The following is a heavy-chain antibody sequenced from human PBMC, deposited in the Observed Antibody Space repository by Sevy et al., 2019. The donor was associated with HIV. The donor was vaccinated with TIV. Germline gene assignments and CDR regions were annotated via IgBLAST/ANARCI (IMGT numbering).Heavy chain of an antibody. CDR2: TYYRSKWWN. D-gene: IGHD1-1*01. V-gene: IGHV6-1*01. J-gene: IGHJ4*02. CDR1: GDGVSSRGTV. CDR3: ARDGGANWDDRPSGTVFDY. Sequence: SQTLSLTCAISGDGVSSRGTVWNWIRQSPSRGLEWLGRTYYRSKWWNNYALSVKSRISINPDTSKNQVSLHLNSVTPDDTAVYYCARDGGANWDDRPSGTVFDYWGQGTLVTVSS.